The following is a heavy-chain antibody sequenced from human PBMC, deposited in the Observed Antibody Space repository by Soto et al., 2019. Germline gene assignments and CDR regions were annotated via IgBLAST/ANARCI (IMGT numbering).Heavy chain of an antibody. Sequence: GGSLRLSCAASGFTFSSYSMNWVRQAPGKGLEWVSSISSSSSYIYYADSVKGRFTISRDNAKNSLYLQMNSLRAEDTAVYYCARDRERYGDYVRWFDPWGQGTLVTVSS. D-gene: IGHD4-17*01. CDR3: ARDRERYGDYVRWFDP. CDR2: ISSSSSYI. CDR1: GFTFSSYS. J-gene: IGHJ5*02. V-gene: IGHV3-21*01.